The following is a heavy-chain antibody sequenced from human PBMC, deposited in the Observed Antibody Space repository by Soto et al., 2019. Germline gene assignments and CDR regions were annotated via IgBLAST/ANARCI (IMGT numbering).Heavy chain of an antibody. CDR1: GGTFSSYA. CDR2: IIPIFGTA. CDR3: ACGLRYFDWSDRQTDYYYYYGMDV. D-gene: IGHD3-9*01. J-gene: IGHJ6*02. V-gene: IGHV1-69*01. Sequence: QVQLVQSGAEVKKPGSSVKVSCKASGGTFSSYAISWVRQAPGQGLEWMGGIIPIFGTANYAQKFQGRVTITADESTSTAYMGLSSLRSEDTAVYYCACGLRYFDWSDRQTDYYYYYGMDVWGQGTTVTVSS.